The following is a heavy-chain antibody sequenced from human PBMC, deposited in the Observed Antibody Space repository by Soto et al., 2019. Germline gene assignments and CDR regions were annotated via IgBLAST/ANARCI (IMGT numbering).Heavy chain of an antibody. Sequence: SGPTLVNPTQTLTLTCTFSGFSLSTSGMCVTWIRQPPGKALEWLAHIHWDDDKDYNKFLETRLSISKDTSKNQVALTVRNVDPVDTARDYCARIRRTRVSSGSWRSDGMDVWGQGTPVTVSS. V-gene: IGHV2-70*01. J-gene: IGHJ6*02. CDR2: IHWDDDK. CDR1: GFSLSTSGMC. CDR3: ARIRRTRVSSGSWRSDGMDV. D-gene: IGHD3-10*01.